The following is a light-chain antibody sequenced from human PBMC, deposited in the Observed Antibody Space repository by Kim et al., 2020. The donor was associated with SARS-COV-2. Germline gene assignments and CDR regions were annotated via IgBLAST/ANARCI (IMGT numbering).Light chain of an antibody. J-gene: IGKJ1*01. V-gene: IGKV3-15*01. CDR1: QSVSSS. Sequence: VSPGERATLSCRASQSVSSSLAWYRQRPGQPPRLLIYGASTRATGIPARFSGSGSGTDFTLTITGLQSEDFAIYYCQQYENLPRTFGQGTKVDIK. CDR2: GAS. CDR3: QQYENLPRT.